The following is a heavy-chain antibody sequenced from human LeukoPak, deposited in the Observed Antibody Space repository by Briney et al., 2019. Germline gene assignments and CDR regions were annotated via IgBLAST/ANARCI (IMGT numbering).Heavy chain of an antibody. CDR1: GFTFSSYS. V-gene: IGHV3-23*01. J-gene: IGHJ4*02. Sequence: GGSPRLSCAASGFTFSSYSMNWVRQAPGKGLEWVSVISDSGGSTYYADSVKGRFTISRDNSKNTLYLQMNSLRADDTAVYYCAKLSGSSCYSPGSYWGQGTLVTVSS. CDR3: AKLSGSSCYSPGSY. CDR2: ISDSGGST. D-gene: IGHD2-15*01.